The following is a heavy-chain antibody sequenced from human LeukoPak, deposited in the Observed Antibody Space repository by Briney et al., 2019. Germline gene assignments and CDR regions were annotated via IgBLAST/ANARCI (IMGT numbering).Heavy chain of an antibody. Sequence: ASVKVSCKASGYTFTSYYIHWVRHAPGQGLEWMGIITPSSGSTSYAQKLLGRVTMTRDTSTSTVYMELSSLRSEDTAVYYCARGARVGATRDYFDYWGREPWSPSPQ. CDR1: GYTFTSYY. CDR2: ITPSSGST. V-gene: IGHV1-46*04. J-gene: IGHJ4*02. CDR3: ARGARVGATRDYFDY. D-gene: IGHD1-26*01.